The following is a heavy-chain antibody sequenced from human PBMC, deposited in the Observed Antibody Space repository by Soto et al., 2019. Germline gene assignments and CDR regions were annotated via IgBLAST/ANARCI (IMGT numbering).Heavy chain of an antibody. CDR2: IYYSGST. D-gene: IGHD5-18*01. CDR3: ARADGYSYGVHY. V-gene: IGHV4-59*01. J-gene: IGHJ4*02. CDR1: GGSISSYY. Sequence: SETLSLTCTVSGGSISSYYWSWIRQPPGKGLEWIGYIYYSGSTNYNPSLKSRVTISVDTSKNQFSLKLSSVTAADTAVYYCARADGYSYGVHYWGQGTLVTVS.